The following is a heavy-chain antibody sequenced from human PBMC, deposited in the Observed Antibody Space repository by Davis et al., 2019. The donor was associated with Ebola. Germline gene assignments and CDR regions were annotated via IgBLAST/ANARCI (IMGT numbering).Heavy chain of an antibody. CDR1: GFTFSDYY. CDR3: AKGGRGQWLAPNFDY. J-gene: IGHJ4*02. Sequence: GGSLRLSCAASGFTFSDYYMSWIRQAPGKGLEWVSYISSSGSTIYYADSVKGRFTISRDNAKNSLYLQMNSLRPEDMALYYCAKGGRGQWLAPNFDYWGQGTLVTVSS. CDR2: ISSSGSTI. V-gene: IGHV3-11*01. D-gene: IGHD6-19*01.